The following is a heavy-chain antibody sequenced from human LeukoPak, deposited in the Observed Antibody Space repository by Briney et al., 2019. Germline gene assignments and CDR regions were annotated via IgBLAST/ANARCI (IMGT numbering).Heavy chain of an antibody. V-gene: IGHV3-21*01. Sequence: GGSLRLSCAASGFTFSSYSMNWVRQAPGKGLEWVSSISSSSSYIYYADSVKGRFTISRDNAKNSLYLQMNSLRAEDTAVYYCARVQPYYDFWSSPYPPLYYYYGMDVWGQGTTVTVSS. J-gene: IGHJ6*02. CDR2: ISSSSSYI. CDR1: GFTFSSYS. CDR3: ARVQPYYDFWSSPYPPLYYYYGMDV. D-gene: IGHD3-3*01.